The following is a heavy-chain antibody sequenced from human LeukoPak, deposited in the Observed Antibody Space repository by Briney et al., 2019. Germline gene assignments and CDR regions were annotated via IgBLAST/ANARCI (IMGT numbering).Heavy chain of an antibody. CDR2: IWDDGSNK. V-gene: IGHV3-33*01. D-gene: IGHD5-12*01. Sequence: GGSLRLSCAASGFTFSRYGMHWVRQAPGKGLEWVAFIWDDGSNKYYADYVRGRFTISRDNSKNTLYLQLNSLRAEDTAVYYCARDRGYGYFDYWGQGTLVTVSA. CDR3: ARDRGYGYFDY. CDR1: GFTFSRYG. J-gene: IGHJ4*02.